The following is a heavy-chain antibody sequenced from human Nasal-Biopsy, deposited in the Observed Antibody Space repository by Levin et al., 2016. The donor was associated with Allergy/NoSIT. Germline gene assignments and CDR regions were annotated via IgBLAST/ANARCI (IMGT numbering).Heavy chain of an antibody. Sequence: ASVKVSCKASGYTFTSDINWVRQAPGRGLEWMGWMNPNSGNTDYAQKFRGRVTMTRDTSINTAYMELSSLTSEDTAIYYCARGAVGADCGGASCYHLDLWGRGQGTLVTVSS. CDR3: ARGAVGADCGGASCYHLDLWG. CDR2: MNPNSGNT. CDR1: GYTFTSD. V-gene: IGHV1-8*01. D-gene: IGHD2-15*01. J-gene: IGHJ4*02.